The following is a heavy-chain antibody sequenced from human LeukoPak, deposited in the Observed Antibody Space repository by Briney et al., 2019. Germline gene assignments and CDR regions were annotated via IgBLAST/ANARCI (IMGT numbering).Heavy chain of an antibody. Sequence: PGGSLRLSCAVSGFSVSNNYMNWVRQAPGKGLEWVSLIYSRGGTSYADSVKGRFTISRDSSKKTLFLQMNSLRVEDTAVYYCARDPPGIAASGAYYWGQGTLVTVSS. V-gene: IGHV3-53*01. CDR1: GFSVSNNY. CDR3: ARDPPGIAASGAYY. J-gene: IGHJ4*02. CDR2: IYSRGGT. D-gene: IGHD6-13*01.